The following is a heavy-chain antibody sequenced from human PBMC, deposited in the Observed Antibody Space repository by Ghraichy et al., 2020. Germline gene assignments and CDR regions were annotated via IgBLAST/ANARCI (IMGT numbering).Heavy chain of an antibody. V-gene: IGHV3-23*01. J-gene: IGHJ4*02. D-gene: IGHD2-2*01. CDR1: GFTFSSYA. CDR2: ISGSGGRT. Sequence: GESLNISCAASGFTFSSYAMSWVRQAPGKGLEWVSAISGSGGRTYYADSVKGRFTISRDNSKNTLYLQMNSLRAEDTAVYYCAKDRPAPADVVVPAAARNGFDSWDQGTLVTVSS. CDR3: AKDRPAPADVVVPAAARNGFDS.